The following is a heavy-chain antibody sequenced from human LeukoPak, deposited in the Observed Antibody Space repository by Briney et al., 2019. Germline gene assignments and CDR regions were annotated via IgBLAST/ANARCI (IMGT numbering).Heavy chain of an antibody. CDR1: GFTFSDYY. D-gene: IGHD3-3*01. CDR3: ARVRYDFWSGYPDYYMDV. V-gene: IGHV3-11*01. CDR2: ISSSGSTI. J-gene: IGHJ6*03. Sequence: PGGSLRLSCAASGFTFSDYYMSWIRQAPGKELEWVSYISSSGSTIYYADSVKGRFTISRDNAKNSLYLQMNSLRAEDTAVYYCARVRYDFWSGYPDYYMDVWGKGTTVTVSS.